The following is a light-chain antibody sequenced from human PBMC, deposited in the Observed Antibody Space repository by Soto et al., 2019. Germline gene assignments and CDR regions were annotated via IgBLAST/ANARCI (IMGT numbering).Light chain of an antibody. V-gene: IGKV3-11*01. CDR2: DAS. CDR1: QSVSSY. Sequence: EIVITQSPATLSVSPGQRASLSCRASQSVSSYLAWYQQKPGQAPRLLIYDASNRATGIPARFSGSGSGTDFTLTISSLEPEDFAVYYCQQRSNWPSWTFGQGTKVDIK. CDR3: QQRSNWPSWT. J-gene: IGKJ1*01.